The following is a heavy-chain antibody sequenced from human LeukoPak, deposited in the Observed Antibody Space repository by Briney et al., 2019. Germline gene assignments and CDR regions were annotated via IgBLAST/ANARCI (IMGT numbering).Heavy chain of an antibody. CDR3: TYGDGSYYYGMDV. J-gene: IGHJ6*02. Sequence: GASVKVSCKASGGTFSSYAISWVRQAPGQGLEWMGGIIPIFGTANYAQKFQGRVTITADGSTGTVYMELSSLRSEDTAVYYCTYGDGSYYYGMDVWGQGTTVTVSS. D-gene: IGHD4-17*01. CDR2: IIPIFGTA. CDR1: GGTFSSYA. V-gene: IGHV1-69*13.